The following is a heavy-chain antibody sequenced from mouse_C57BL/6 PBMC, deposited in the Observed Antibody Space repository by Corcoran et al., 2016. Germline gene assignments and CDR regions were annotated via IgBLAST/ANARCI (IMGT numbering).Heavy chain of an antibody. V-gene: IGHV1-26*01. CDR1: GYTFTDYY. D-gene: IGHD2-3*01. CDR3: ARWSYDGYYRGYAMDY. J-gene: IGHJ4*01. Sequence: EVQLQQSGPELVKPGASVKISCKASGYTFTDYYMNWVKQSHGKSLEWIGDINPNNGGTSYNQKFKGKATLTVDKSSSTAYMELRSLTSEVSAVYYCARWSYDGYYRGYAMDYWGQGTSVTVSS. CDR2: INPNNGGT.